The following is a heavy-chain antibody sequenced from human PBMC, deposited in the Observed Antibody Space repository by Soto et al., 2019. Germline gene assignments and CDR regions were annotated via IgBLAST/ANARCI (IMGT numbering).Heavy chain of an antibody. CDR1: GYTFISYA. V-gene: IGHV1-3*01. D-gene: IGHD2-2*01. Sequence: QVQLVQSGAEVKKPGASVKVSCKASGYTFISYAMHWVRQAPGQRLEWMGWINAGNGNTKYSQKFQGRVTITRDTSASTAYMELSSLRSEDTAVYYCARDRKGHCSSTSCYLDAFDIWGQGTMVTVSS. J-gene: IGHJ3*02. CDR3: ARDRKGHCSSTSCYLDAFDI. CDR2: INAGNGNT.